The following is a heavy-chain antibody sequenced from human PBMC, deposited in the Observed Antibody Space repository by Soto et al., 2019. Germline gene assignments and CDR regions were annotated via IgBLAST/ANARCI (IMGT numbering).Heavy chain of an antibody. CDR1: GGSINTFH. J-gene: IGHJ4*02. CDR2: IFSSGST. V-gene: IGHV4-4*07. Sequence: GTLSLTCTVSGGSINTFHWSWVRQPSGKGLEWIGRIFSSGSTSFNPSLESRVAMSVDTSKNHFSLNLSSVTAADMAVYYCAREGSYSAYNFAHGIQLWSFDFWGQGALVTVSS. CDR3: AREGSYSAYNFAHGIQLWSFDF. D-gene: IGHD5-12*01.